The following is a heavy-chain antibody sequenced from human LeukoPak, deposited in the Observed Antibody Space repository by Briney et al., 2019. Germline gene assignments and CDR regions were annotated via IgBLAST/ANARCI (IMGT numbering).Heavy chain of an antibody. J-gene: IGHJ6*02. CDR1: GFTFSNYV. Sequence: GGSLRLSCAASGFTFSNYVMNWVRQAPGKGLEWVSAISGSGGSTYYADSVKGRFTISRDNSKNTLYLQMNSLRAEDTAVYYCAKDLTGTTSLNYYYYGMDVWGRGTTVTVSS. CDR3: AKDLTGTTSLNYYYYGMDV. CDR2: ISGSGGST. D-gene: IGHD1-20*01. V-gene: IGHV3-23*01.